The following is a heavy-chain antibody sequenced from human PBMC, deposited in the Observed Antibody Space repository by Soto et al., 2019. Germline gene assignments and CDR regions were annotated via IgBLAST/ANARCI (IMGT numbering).Heavy chain of an antibody. CDR2: IYSSGNT. CDR3: ARGQRFSDWFDP. V-gene: IGHV4-4*07. CDR1: GGTISGYY. J-gene: IGHJ5*02. D-gene: IGHD3-3*01. Sequence: QVHLQESGPGLVKPSETLSLTCSVSGGTISGYYWTWIRQPAGKGLEWIGRIYSSGNTKYNPSLQSRVTTSLGTSNNQFSLRLTSVTAADTAVYYCARGQRFSDWFDPWGQGTLVTVAS.